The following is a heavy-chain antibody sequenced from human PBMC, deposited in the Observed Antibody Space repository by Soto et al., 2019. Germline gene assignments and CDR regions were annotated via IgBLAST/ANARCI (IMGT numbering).Heavy chain of an antibody. J-gene: IGHJ4*02. CDR2: ISYDGSNK. CDR1: GFTFSSYG. D-gene: IGHD3-3*01. CDR3: AKESIFGVVTTIGLPADY. Sequence: PGGSLRLSCAASGFTFSSYGMHWVRQAPGKGLEWVAVISYDGSNKYYADSVKGRFTISRDNSKNTLYLQMNSLRAEDTAVYYCAKESIFGVVTTIGLPADYWGQGTLVTVSS. V-gene: IGHV3-30*18.